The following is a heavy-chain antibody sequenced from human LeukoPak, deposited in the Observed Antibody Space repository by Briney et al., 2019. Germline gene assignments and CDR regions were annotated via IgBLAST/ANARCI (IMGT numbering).Heavy chain of an antibody. D-gene: IGHD1-26*01. V-gene: IGHV4-61*02. CDR3: ARRGIVGATKRGGYYYGMDV. J-gene: IGHJ6*02. CDR1: GAAISSGTYY. CDR2: IFTSGNT. Sequence: SQTLSLTCTVSGAAISSGTYYWSWIRQPAGKGLEWIGRIFTSGNTDYNPSLKSRVTISVDTSKNQFSLKLSSVTAADTAVYYCARRGIVGATKRGGYYYGMDVWGQGTTVTVSS.